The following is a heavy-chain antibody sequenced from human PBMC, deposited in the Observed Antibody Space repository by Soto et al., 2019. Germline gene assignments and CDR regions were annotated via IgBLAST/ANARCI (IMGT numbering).Heavy chain of an antibody. D-gene: IGHD6-19*01. CDR2: INAGNGNT. V-gene: IGHV1-3*01. CDR1: GYTFTSYA. Sequence: ASVKVSCKASGYTFTSYAMHWVRQAPGQRLEWMGWINAGNGNTKYSQKFQGRVTITRDTSASTAYMELSSLRSEDTAVYYCARGKQWLVPMSAFDIWGQGTMVTVSS. J-gene: IGHJ3*02. CDR3: ARGKQWLVPMSAFDI.